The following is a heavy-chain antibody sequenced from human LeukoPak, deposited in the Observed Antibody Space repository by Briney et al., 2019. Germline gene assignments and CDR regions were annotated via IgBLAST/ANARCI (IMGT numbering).Heavy chain of an antibody. CDR1: GFTFSNYA. Sequence: GGSLRLSCAASGFTFSNYAMNWVRQAPGKGLEWVSSISVRSNYIYYADSVRGRFSISRDDARDSLYLQMNSLRAEDTAVYYCVRLRRNSDTSGFYYYYDFWGQGTLVTVSS. CDR3: VRLRRNSDTSGFYYYYDF. J-gene: IGHJ1*01. V-gene: IGHV3-21*01. CDR2: ISVRSNYI. D-gene: IGHD3-22*01.